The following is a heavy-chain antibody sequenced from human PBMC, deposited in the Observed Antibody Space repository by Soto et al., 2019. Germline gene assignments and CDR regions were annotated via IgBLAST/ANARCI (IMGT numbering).Heavy chain of an antibody. D-gene: IGHD6-13*01. CDR1: GYTFTSYG. CDR3: ATNGGIAAPLYDY. V-gene: IGHV1-46*01. Sequence: ASVKVSCKASGYTFTSYGISWVRQAPGQGLEWMGIINPSGGSTSYAQKFQGRVTMTRDTSTSTVYMELSSLRSEDTAVYYCATNGGIAAPLYDYWGQGTLGTVSS. CDR2: INPSGGST. J-gene: IGHJ4*02.